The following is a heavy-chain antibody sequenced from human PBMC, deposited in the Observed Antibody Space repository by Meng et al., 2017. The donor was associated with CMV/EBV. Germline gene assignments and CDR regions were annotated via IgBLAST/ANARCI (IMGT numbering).Heavy chain of an antibody. V-gene: IGHV4-39*07. D-gene: IGHD6-6*01. CDR1: GGSISSSSYY. J-gene: IGHJ4*02. CDR3: ARAARPTSANKYGCFDY. Sequence: SETLSLTCTVSGGSISSSSYYWGWIRQPPGKGLEWIGSIYYSGSTYYNPSLKSRVTILVDTSKNQFSLKLNSVTAADTAVYYCARAARPTSANKYGCFDYWGQGTLVTVSS. CDR2: IYYSGST.